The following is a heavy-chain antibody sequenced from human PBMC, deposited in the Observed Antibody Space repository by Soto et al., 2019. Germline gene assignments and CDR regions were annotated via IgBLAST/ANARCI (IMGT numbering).Heavy chain of an antibody. CDR2: ISGSGGST. CDR3: ARTMVTARGFNDY. Sequence: EVQLLESGGGLVQPGGSLRLSCAASGFTFSSYAMSWVRQAPGKGLELVSAISGSGGSTYYADSVKGRFTISRDNSKNTLYLQMNSLRAEDTAVYYCARTMVTARGFNDYWGQGTLVTVSS. V-gene: IGHV3-23*01. J-gene: IGHJ4*02. D-gene: IGHD5-18*01. CDR1: GFTFSSYA.